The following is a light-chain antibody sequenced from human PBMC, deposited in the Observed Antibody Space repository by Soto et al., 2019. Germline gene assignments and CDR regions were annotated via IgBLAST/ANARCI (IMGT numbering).Light chain of an antibody. Sequence: DIQLTQSPSFLSASAGDRVTITCRASQGISSFLAWYQQKPGKAPKLLIYAASSLQSGVPSRFSGSGSGTDFTLTISSLQPEDFATYYCQQSYSTPLTFGGGTKV. J-gene: IGKJ4*01. CDR2: AAS. CDR3: QQSYSTPLT. CDR1: QGISSF. V-gene: IGKV1-39*01.